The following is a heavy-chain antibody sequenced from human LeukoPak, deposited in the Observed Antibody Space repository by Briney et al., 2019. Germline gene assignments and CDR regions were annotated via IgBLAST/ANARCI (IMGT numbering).Heavy chain of an antibody. J-gene: IGHJ4*02. Sequence: PGRSLRLSCAASGFTFSSYGMHWVRQAPGKGLEWVAAISYDGSNKYYADSVKGRFTISRDNSKNTLYLQMNSLRAEDTAVYYCACGDYFDYWGQGTLVTVSS. V-gene: IGHV3-30*03. CDR2: ISYDGSNK. CDR1: GFTFSSYG. CDR3: ACGDYFDY.